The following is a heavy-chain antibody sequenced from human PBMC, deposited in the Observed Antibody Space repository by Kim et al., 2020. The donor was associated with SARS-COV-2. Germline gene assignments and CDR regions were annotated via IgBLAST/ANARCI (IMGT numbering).Heavy chain of an antibody. V-gene: IGHV4-39*01. J-gene: IGHJ4*02. Sequence: YYNPSLNSRVTITVDNSKNQFSLKLSSVTAADTALYYCARVDIRPAAFDYWGQGTRVTVSS. D-gene: IGHD2-2*01. CDR3: ARVDIRPAAFDY.